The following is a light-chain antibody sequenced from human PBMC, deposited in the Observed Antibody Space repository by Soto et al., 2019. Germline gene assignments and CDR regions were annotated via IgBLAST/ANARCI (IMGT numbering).Light chain of an antibody. Sequence: EVVLTQSPGTLSLSPGERATLSCRASQSVTSSYLAWYQQKPGQAPRLLIYGASTRATGIPDRFSASGSGTDFTLTISRLEPEDFALYYCQQHGSSPFTFGPGTKVDIK. J-gene: IGKJ3*01. CDR2: GAS. V-gene: IGKV3-20*01. CDR1: QSVTSSY. CDR3: QQHGSSPFT.